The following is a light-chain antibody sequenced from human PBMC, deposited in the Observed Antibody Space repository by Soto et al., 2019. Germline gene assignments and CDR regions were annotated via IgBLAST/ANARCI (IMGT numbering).Light chain of an antibody. Sequence: EIVLTQSPATLSLSPGERVTLSCRATQTVRSSLAWYQQKPGQAPRLIIYEASNRATGIPARFSGSGSGTDFTLSISSLEPEDFGVYYCQQHIGWPLTFGGGTKVEI. V-gene: IGKV3-11*01. CDR2: EAS. CDR3: QQHIGWPLT. CDR1: QTVRSS. J-gene: IGKJ4*01.